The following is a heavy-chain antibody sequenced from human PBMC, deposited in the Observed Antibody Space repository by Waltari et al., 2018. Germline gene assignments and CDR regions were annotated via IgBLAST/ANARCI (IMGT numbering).Heavy chain of an antibody. Sequence: QVQLVQSGAEVKKPGSSVKVSCKASGGTFRSYAISWVRQAPGQGLEWMGGLIPMLGITNYAHKFQGKVTSTADESRSTAYMELRSLRSEDTAVYYCARTVTPGDYYYYYMDVWGKGTTVTVSS. J-gene: IGHJ6*03. CDR2: LIPMLGIT. D-gene: IGHD4-17*01. V-gene: IGHV1-69*04. CDR1: GGTFRSYA. CDR3: ARTVTPGDYYYYYMDV.